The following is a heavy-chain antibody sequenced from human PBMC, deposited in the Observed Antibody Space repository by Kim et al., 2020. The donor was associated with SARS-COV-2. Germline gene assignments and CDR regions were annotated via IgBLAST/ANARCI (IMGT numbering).Heavy chain of an antibody. D-gene: IGHD5-18*01. J-gene: IGHJ6*02. CDR1: GFTFSSYA. Sequence: GGSLRLSCAASGFTFSSYAMHWVRKAPGKGMEWEAVISYDGSNKYYADSVKGRFTISRENSKKTLYLQMNSPRAEDTAVYYCARDPPIQLWFDDYYGMDVWGQGTTVTVSS. V-gene: IGHV3-30*04. CDR2: ISYDGSNK. CDR3: ARDPPIQLWFDDYYGMDV.